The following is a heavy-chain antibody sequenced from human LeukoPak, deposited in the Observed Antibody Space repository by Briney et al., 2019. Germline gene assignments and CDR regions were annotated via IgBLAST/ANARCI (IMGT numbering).Heavy chain of an antibody. CDR1: GDSTTNYY. CDR3: ARFHSFYHDTTATNSFDI. V-gene: IGHV4-4*07. CDR2: VYTSGTT. J-gene: IGHJ3*02. D-gene: IGHD3-22*01. Sequence: SETLSLTCSVSGDSTTNYYCSWIRQPPGKGLEWIGRVYTSGTTDYNPSLKSRVTMSFDTSKSQFSLKLTSVTAADTAVYYCARFHSFYHDTTATNSFDIWGQGTMVTVSS.